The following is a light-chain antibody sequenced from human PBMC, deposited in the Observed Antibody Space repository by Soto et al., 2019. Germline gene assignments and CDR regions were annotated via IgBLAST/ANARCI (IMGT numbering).Light chain of an antibody. CDR1: QDINNY. CDR3: QQYDNLQLT. V-gene: IGKV1-33*01. CDR2: DAS. J-gene: IGKJ4*01. Sequence: DIQMTQSPSSLSASVGDRVTITCQASQDINNYLNWYQQKSGKAPKLLIYDASDLETGVPSRFSGSRSGTEFTFTISSLQPEDIETYYCQQYDNLQLTSGGGTKADI.